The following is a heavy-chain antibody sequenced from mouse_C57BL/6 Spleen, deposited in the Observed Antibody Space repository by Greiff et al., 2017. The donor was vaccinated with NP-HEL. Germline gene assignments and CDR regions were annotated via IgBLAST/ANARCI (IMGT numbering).Heavy chain of an antibody. Sequence: VQLQQSGPGLVKPSQSLSLTCSVTGYSITSGYYWNWIRQFPGNKLEWMGYISYDGSNNYNPSLKNRISITRDTSKNQFFLKLNSVTTEDTATYYCAREWDARDYWGQGTSVTVSS. CDR2: ISYDGSN. CDR3: AREWDARDY. V-gene: IGHV3-6*01. CDR1: GYSITSGYY. J-gene: IGHJ4*01.